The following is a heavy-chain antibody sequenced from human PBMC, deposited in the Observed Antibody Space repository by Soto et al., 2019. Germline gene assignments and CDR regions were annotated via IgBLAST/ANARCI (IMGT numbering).Heavy chain of an antibody. D-gene: IGHD6-6*01. CDR3: AKDRGGSIAADY. CDR1: GFTFSSYA. Sequence: EVQLLESGGGLVQPGGSLRLSCAASGFTFSSYAMSWVRQAPGKGLEWVSAISGSGGSTYYADPVKGRFTISRDNSKNTLYLQMNSLRAEDTAVYYCAKDRGGSIAADYWGQGTLVTVSS. V-gene: IGHV3-23*01. CDR2: ISGSGGST. J-gene: IGHJ4*02.